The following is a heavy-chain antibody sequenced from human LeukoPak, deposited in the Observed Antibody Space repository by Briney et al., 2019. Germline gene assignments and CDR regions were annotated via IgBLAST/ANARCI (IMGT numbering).Heavy chain of an antibody. D-gene: IGHD3-3*01. CDR2: INHSGST. CDR1: GESFSYYS. Sequence: KSSETLSLTCAVYGESFSYYSWIWIRQPPGKGLEWIGEINHSGSTNYNPSLRSRVTISVDTSKNQFSLRLSSVTAADTAVYYCARAGGVTYDFWSGYATGLGYWGQGTLVTVSS. J-gene: IGHJ4*02. CDR3: ARAGGVTYDFWSGYATGLGY. V-gene: IGHV4-34*01.